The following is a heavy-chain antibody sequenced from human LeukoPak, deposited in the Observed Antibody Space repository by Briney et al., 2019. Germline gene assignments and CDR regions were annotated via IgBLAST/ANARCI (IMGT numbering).Heavy chain of an antibody. J-gene: IGHJ4*02. Sequence: SVKVSCKASGGTFSSYAISWVRQAPGQGLEWMGRIIPIFGTANYAQKFQGRVTITTDESTSTAYMELSSLRSEGTAVYYCARDPHVAAAGTHWGQGTLVTVSS. CDR1: GGTFSSYA. CDR3: ARDPHVAAAGTH. V-gene: IGHV1-69*05. D-gene: IGHD6-13*01. CDR2: IIPIFGTA.